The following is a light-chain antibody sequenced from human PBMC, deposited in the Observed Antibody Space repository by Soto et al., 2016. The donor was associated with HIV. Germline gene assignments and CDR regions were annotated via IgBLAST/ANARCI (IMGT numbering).Light chain of an antibody. CDR2: QDT. V-gene: IGLV3-1*01. J-gene: IGLJ2*01. Sequence: SYELTQPPSVSVSPGQTASISCSGDKLGDKYACWYQQKPGQSPVLVIYQDTKRPSGIPERFSGSNSGNTATLTISGTQAMDEADYSCQVWDSSTVIFGGGTKADRP. CDR1: KLGDKY. CDR3: QVWDSSTVI.